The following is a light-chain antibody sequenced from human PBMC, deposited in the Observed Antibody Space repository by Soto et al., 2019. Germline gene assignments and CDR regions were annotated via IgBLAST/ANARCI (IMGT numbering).Light chain of an antibody. CDR1: SSDVGGYNY. CDR2: EVS. CDR3: SSFAGNNNFV. Sequence: QSALTQPPSASGSPGQSVTISCTGTSSDVGGYNYVSWYQQHPGKAPKLMISEVSKRPSGVPDRLSGSKSGNTASLTVSGLQAEYEADYYCSSFAGNNNFVFGGGTKLTVL. V-gene: IGLV2-8*01. J-gene: IGLJ2*01.